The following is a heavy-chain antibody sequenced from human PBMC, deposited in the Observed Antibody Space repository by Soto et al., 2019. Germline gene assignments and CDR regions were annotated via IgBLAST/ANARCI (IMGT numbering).Heavy chain of an antibody. CDR2: ISGSGGST. J-gene: IGHJ3*02. V-gene: IGHV3-23*01. D-gene: IGHD3-3*01. Sequence: EVQLLESGGGLVQPGGSLRISCAASGFTFSTYSMTWVRQAPGKGLEWVSTISGSGGSTYYIDSVKGRFTISRDNSKNTLYLQRNRLRAEDTAVYYCAKDWTSIWGQGTMVAVSS. CDR3: AKDWTSI. CDR1: GFTFSTYS.